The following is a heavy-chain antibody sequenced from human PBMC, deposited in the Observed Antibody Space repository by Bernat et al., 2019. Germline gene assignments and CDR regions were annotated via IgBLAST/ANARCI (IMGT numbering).Heavy chain of an antibody. V-gene: IGHV3-53*05. CDR2: IYSGGST. Sequence: EVQLVETGGGLIQPGGSLRLSCAASGFTVSSNYMSWVRQAPGKGLEWVSVIYSGGSTYYADSVKGRFSISRDNSKNTLYLQMNSLRAEDTAVYYCARDGSCGDYAFDCWGQGTLVTVSS. D-gene: IGHD4-17*01. CDR1: GFTVSSNY. J-gene: IGHJ4*02. CDR3: ARDGSCGDYAFDC.